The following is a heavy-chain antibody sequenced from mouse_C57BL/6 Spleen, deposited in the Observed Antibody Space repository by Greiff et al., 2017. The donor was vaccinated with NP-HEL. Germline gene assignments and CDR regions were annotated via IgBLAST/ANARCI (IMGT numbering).Heavy chain of an antibody. CDR2: IYPGDGDT. Sequence: VQLQQSGAELVKPGASVKISCKASGYAFSSYWMNWVKQRPGKGLEWIGQIYPGDGDTNYNGKFKGKATLTADKSSSTAYMQLSSLTSEDSAVYFCARDTIVTNYYAMDYWGQGTSVTVSS. CDR1: GYAFSSYW. D-gene: IGHD2-5*01. J-gene: IGHJ4*01. V-gene: IGHV1-80*01. CDR3: ARDTIVTNYYAMDY.